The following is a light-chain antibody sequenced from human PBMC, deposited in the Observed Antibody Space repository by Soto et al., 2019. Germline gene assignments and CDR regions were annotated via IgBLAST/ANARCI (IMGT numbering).Light chain of an antibody. Sequence: EIVLTQSPGTLSLSPGERATLSCRASQSLRGNYFAWYQHKPGQAPRLLIYDASTRAIGVPDRFSGTWSGKDFTLTISRLEPEDSAMYYCQQYGISAPITFGQGTRLEIE. V-gene: IGKV3-20*01. J-gene: IGKJ5*01. CDR2: DAS. CDR1: QSLRGNY. CDR3: QQYGISAPIT.